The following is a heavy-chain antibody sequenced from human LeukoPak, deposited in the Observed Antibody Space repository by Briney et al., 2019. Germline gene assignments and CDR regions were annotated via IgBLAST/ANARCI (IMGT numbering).Heavy chain of an antibody. CDR1: GFTFDDYG. J-gene: IGHJ6*03. D-gene: IGHD6-13*01. Sequence: GGSLRLSCAASGFTFDDYGMSWVRQAPGKGLEWVSGINWNGGSTGYADSVKGRFTISRDNAKNSLYLQMNSLRAEDTALYHCARLGYSSSWYRPNYYYYYMDVWGKGTTVTVSS. CDR3: ARLGYSSSWYRPNYYYYYMDV. V-gene: IGHV3-20*01. CDR2: INWNGGST.